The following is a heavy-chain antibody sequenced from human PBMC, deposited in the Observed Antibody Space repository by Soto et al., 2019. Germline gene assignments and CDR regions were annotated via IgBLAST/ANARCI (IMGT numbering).Heavy chain of an antibody. CDR3: AKTANGWFSAFDL. J-gene: IGHJ3*01. CDR1: GFTFSSYA. CDR2: ISGSGGTT. Sequence: EVQLLESGGGLVQPGGSLRLSCAASGFTFSSYAMSWVRQAPGKGLEWVSAISGSGGTTYYADSVKGRFTFSIDNSKNTLYLQMNSLRAEDTAVYYCAKTANGWFSAFDLWGQGTMVTVSS. V-gene: IGHV3-23*01. D-gene: IGHD6-19*01.